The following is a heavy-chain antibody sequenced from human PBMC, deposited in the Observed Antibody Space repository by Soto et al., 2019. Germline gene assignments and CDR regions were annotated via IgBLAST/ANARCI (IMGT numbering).Heavy chain of an antibody. J-gene: IGHJ4*02. CDR1: GGSISSYY. V-gene: IGHV4-4*07. CDR2: IFTSGST. Sequence: LTCTVSGGSISSYYWNWIRQPAGKGLEWIGRIFTSGSTNYNPSLKSRVTMSVDTSKNQLSLKLSSVTAADTAVYYCARERGSYNDYWGQGTLVTVSS. D-gene: IGHD1-26*01. CDR3: ARERGSYNDY.